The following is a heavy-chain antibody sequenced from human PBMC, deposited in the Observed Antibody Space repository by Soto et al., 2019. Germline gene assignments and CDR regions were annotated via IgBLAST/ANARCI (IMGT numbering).Heavy chain of an antibody. J-gene: IGHJ6*02. D-gene: IGHD3-10*01. CDR3: ARFSYYGSGNYLDYGMDV. CDR1: GYTFTYRY. CDR2: ITPFNGNT. Sequence: QMQLVQSGAEVKKTGSSVKVSCKASGYTFTYRYLHWVRQAPGQALEWMGWITPFNGNTKYAQKFKARVTITRDTSMSTAYMELSSLRSDDTAMYYCARFSYYGSGNYLDYGMDVWGQGTTVTVSS. V-gene: IGHV1-45*02.